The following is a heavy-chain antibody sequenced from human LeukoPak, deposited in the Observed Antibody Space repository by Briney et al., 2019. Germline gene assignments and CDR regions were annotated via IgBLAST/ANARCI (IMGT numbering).Heavy chain of an antibody. V-gene: IGHV4-34*01. J-gene: IGHJ5*02. CDR1: GGSFSGYY. D-gene: IGHD6-13*01. CDR2: INHSGST. Sequence: SETLSLTCAVYGGSFSGYYWSWIRQPPGKGLEWIGEINHSGSTNYNPSLKNRVTISVDTSKNQFSLKLSSVTAADTAVYYCARLYLAAAYNWFDPWGQGTLVTVSS. CDR3: ARLYLAAAYNWFDP.